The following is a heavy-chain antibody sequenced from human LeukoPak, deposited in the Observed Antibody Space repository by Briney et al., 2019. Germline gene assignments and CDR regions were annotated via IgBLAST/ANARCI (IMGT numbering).Heavy chain of an antibody. CDR2: IYPGDSDT. J-gene: IGHJ4*02. D-gene: IGHD5-18*01. V-gene: IGHV5-51*01. Sequence: GESLKISCKASGYSFTTYWIGWVRQVPGKGLEWMGIIYPGDSDTRYSPSFQGQVTISADKSISTAYLQWSSLKASDTAMYYCARRGYSYGLDYYFDYWGQGTLVTVSS. CDR3: ARRGYSYGLDYYFDY. CDR1: GYSFTTYW.